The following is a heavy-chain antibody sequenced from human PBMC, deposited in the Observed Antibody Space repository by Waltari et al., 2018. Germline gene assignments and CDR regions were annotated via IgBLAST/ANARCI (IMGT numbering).Heavy chain of an antibody. Sequence: QVQLVESGGGVVQPGGSLRLSCAASGFTFSSYGMPWVRQAPGKGLEWVAFIRYDGSNKYYADSVKGRFTISRDNSKNTLYLQMNSLRAEDTAVYYCAKDLGEYSSGWYEGAIDYWGQGTLVTVSS. CDR3: AKDLGEYSSGWYEGAIDY. V-gene: IGHV3-30*02. J-gene: IGHJ4*02. CDR1: GFTFSSYG. D-gene: IGHD6-19*01. CDR2: IRYDGSNK.